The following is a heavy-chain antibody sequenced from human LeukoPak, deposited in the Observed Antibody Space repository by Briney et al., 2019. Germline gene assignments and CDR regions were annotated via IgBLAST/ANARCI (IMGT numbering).Heavy chain of an antibody. CDR3: ARTTSLTASGYDY. V-gene: IGHV1-8*03. D-gene: IGHD4-17*01. Sequence: ASVKVSCKASGYTFTNYHINWVRQATGQGLEWMGWINPNNDDRGYAQKFQGRVTITRDTSISTAYMVLRSLRSEDTAIYFCARTTSLTASGYDYWGQGTLVTVSS. J-gene: IGHJ4*02. CDR2: INPNNDDR. CDR1: GYTFTNYH.